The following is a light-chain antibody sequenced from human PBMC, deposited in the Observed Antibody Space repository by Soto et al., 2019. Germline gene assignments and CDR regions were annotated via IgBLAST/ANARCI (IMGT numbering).Light chain of an antibody. J-gene: IGKJ4*01. CDR2: GAS. CDR3: QRYNNWPLT. Sequence: DIVLTQSPGTLSLSPGEGATLSCRASQSVNNNYLAWYQQKPGQAPRLLIYGASARATGVPARFSGSRSGPEFTLTINSLQSEDFAIYYCQRYNNWPLTFGGGTKVDIK. CDR1: QSVNNN. V-gene: IGKV3-15*01.